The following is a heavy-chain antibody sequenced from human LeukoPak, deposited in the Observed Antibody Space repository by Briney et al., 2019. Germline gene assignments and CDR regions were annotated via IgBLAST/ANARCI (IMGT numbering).Heavy chain of an antibody. V-gene: IGHV4-61*01. D-gene: IGHD4-17*01. Sequence: SETLSLTCTVSGYSISSGYYWSWIRQPPGKGLEWIGYIYYSGSTNYNPSLKSRVAISVDTSKNQFSLKLSSVTAADTAVYYCARDDYGAYAFDIWGQGTMVTVSS. CDR3: ARDDYGAYAFDI. J-gene: IGHJ3*02. CDR2: IYYSGST. CDR1: GYSISSGYY.